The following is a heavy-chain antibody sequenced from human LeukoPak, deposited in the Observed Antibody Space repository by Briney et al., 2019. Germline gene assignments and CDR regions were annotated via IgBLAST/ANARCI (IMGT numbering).Heavy chain of an antibody. Sequence: GGSLRLSCAASGFTFSNYWMHWVRQAPGEGLVWVSLINSDGSIITYADSMKGRFTISRDNAKNTLYLQMNSLRADDTAVYYCAREFGKIDGGTWGQGTLVTVSS. CDR3: AREFGKIDGGT. D-gene: IGHD3-16*01. CDR2: INSDGSII. CDR1: GFTFSNYW. J-gene: IGHJ5*02. V-gene: IGHV3-74*01.